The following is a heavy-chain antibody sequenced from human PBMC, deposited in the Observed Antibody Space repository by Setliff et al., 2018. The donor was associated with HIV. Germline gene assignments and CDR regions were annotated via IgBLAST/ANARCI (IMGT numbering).Heavy chain of an antibody. J-gene: IGHJ4*02. CDR2: IYWNNNK. V-gene: IGHV2-5*01. D-gene: IGHD1-1*01. CDR1: GLSLSTSGVG. CDR3: AYSGRQLRGPYFDF. Sequence: SGPTLVNPTQTLTLTCTFSGLSLSTSGVGVGWILQSPGKALEWLAFIYWNNNKHYSTSLKSRLTVTKDTSKNRVVFTMTNMDPGDTATYYCAYSGRQLRGPYFDFWGQGTPVTVPQ.